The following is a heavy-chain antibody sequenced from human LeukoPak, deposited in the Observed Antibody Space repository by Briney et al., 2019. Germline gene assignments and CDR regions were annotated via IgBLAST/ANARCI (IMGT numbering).Heavy chain of an antibody. Sequence: GGSLRLSCAASGFTFSSYSMNWVRQAPGKGLEWVSVIYSGGSTYYADSVKGRFTISRDNSKNTLYLQMNSLRAEDTAVYYCARGLRGFWSGYLYSNWGQGTLVTVSS. V-gene: IGHV3-53*01. J-gene: IGHJ4*02. D-gene: IGHD3-3*01. CDR2: IYSGGST. CDR1: GFTFSSYS. CDR3: ARGLRGFWSGYLYSN.